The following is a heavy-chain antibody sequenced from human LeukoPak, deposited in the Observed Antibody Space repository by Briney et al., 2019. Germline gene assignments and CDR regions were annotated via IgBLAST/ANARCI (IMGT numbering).Heavy chain of an antibody. D-gene: IGHD3-3*01. Sequence: SETLSLTCTVSGGSISSYYWSWIRQPPGKGLEWIEYIYYSGSTNYNPSLKSRVTISVDTSKNQFSLKLSSVTAADTAVYYCARSGVVRSGYYYYGMDVWGQGTTVTVSS. CDR2: IYYSGST. CDR3: ARSGVVRSGYYYYGMDV. CDR1: GGSISSYY. V-gene: IGHV4-59*08. J-gene: IGHJ6*02.